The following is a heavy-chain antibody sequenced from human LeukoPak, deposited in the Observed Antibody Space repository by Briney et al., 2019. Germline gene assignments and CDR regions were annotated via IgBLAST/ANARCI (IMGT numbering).Heavy chain of an antibody. CDR2: IYYSGST. Sequence: SETLSLTCTVSGCSMSSSSYYWGWIRQPPGKGLERIGSIYYSGSTYYNPSLKSRVTISVDTSKNQFSLNLSFVTAADTAVYYCARLYYDSSGYYQICYFDYWGQATLVTVSS. V-gene: IGHV4-39*01. D-gene: IGHD3-22*01. J-gene: IGHJ4*02. CDR1: GCSMSSSSYY. CDR3: ARLYYDSSGYYQICYFDY.